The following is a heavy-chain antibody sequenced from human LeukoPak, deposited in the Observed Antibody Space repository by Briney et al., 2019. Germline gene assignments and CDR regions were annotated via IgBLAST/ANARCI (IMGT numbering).Heavy chain of an antibody. V-gene: IGHV3-23*01. CDR3: ARDPNGDYIGAFDM. Sequence: PGGSLRLSCTASGFTFSAYAMMWVRQAPGKGPEWVSAIRGGGTSEFYADSVKGRFRISRDNSKDTLFLQMNSLRAEETAVYYYARDPNGDYIGAFDMWGPGTMVTVSS. D-gene: IGHD4-17*01. J-gene: IGHJ3*02. CDR2: IRGGGTSE. CDR1: GFTFSAYA.